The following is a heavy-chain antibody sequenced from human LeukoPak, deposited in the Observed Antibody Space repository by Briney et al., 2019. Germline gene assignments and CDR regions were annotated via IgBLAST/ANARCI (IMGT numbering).Heavy chain of an antibody. J-gene: IGHJ5*02. V-gene: IGHV4-34*01. Sequence: ASETLSLTCAVYGGSFSGYYWSWIRQPPGKGLEWIGEINHSGSTNYNPSLKSRVTISVDTSKNQFSLKLSSVTAADTAMYYCARGFNVLRYFDWPSRWFDPWGQGTLVTVSS. CDR2: INHSGST. D-gene: IGHD3-9*01. CDR3: ARGFNVLRYFDWPSRWFDP. CDR1: GGSFSGYY.